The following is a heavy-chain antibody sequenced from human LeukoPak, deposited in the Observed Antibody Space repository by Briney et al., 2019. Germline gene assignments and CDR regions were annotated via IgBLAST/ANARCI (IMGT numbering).Heavy chain of an antibody. CDR2: ISGSGGTT. Sequence: GGSLRLSCAASRFTFNSYAMSWVRQAPGTGLEWVSTISGSGGTTYYADSVKGRFTISRDNSKNTLYLQMNSLRPEDTAVYYCAKLHNLNCDYWGLGTLATVSS. CDR1: RFTFNSYA. CDR3: AKLHNLNCDY. V-gene: IGHV3-23*01. J-gene: IGHJ4*02. D-gene: IGHD1-14*01.